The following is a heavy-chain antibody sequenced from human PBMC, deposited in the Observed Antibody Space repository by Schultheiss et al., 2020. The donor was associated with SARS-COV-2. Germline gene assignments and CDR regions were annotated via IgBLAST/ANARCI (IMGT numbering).Heavy chain of an antibody. Sequence: GGSLRLSCAASGFTFSSYGMHWVRQAPGKGLEWVANIKQDGSEKYYLDSVKGRFTVSRDNAKNSLYLQMNSLRAEDTAVYYCATIAAAGNYGMDVWGQGTTVTVSS. D-gene: IGHD6-13*01. V-gene: IGHV3-7*01. CDR2: IKQDGSEK. CDR1: GFTFSSYG. CDR3: ATIAAAGNYGMDV. J-gene: IGHJ6*02.